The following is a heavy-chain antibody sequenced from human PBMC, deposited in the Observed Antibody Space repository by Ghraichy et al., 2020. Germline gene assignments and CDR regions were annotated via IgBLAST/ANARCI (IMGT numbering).Heavy chain of an antibody. CDR2: IDWDDDK. D-gene: IGHD2-21*02. CDR3: ARIHAVVTADKLYYYYGMDV. J-gene: IGHJ6*02. V-gene: IGHV2-70*11. Sequence: SGPTLVKPTQTLTLTCTFSGFSLSTSGMCVSWIRQPPGKALEWLARIDWDDDKYYSTSLKTRLTISKDTSKNQVVLTMTNMDPVDTATYYCARIHAVVTADKLYYYYGMDVWGQGTTVTVSS. CDR1: GFSLSTSGMC.